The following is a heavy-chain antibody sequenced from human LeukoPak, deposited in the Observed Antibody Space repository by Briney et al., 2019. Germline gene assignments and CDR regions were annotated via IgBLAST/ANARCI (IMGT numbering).Heavy chain of an antibody. CDR2: IYWDDDK. D-gene: IGHD5-18*01. J-gene: IGHJ3*02. CDR1: GFSLSTSGVA. V-gene: IGHV2-5*02. Sequence: ASGPTLVNPTQTLTLTCTFSGFSLSTSGVAVGWIRQPPGKALEWLALIYWDDDKRYSPSLKSRLSITKDTSKNQVVLTMTNIDPVDTATYYCAHSEDTALVHDAFDIWGQGTMVTVSS. CDR3: AHSEDTALVHDAFDI.